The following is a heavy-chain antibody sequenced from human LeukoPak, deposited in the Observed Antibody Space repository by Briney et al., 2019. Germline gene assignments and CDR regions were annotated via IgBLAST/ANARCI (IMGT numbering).Heavy chain of an antibody. CDR3: AKYLEKIAAAGPFDY. J-gene: IGHJ4*02. D-gene: IGHD6-13*01. CDR1: GGTFSSYA. CDR2: IIPILGIA. V-gene: IGHV1-69*04. Sequence: SVKVSCKASGGTFSSYAISWVRQAPGQGLEWMGRIIPILGIANYAQKFLGRVTITADKSTSTAYMELSSLRAEDTAVYYCAKYLEKIAAAGPFDYWGQGTLVTVSS.